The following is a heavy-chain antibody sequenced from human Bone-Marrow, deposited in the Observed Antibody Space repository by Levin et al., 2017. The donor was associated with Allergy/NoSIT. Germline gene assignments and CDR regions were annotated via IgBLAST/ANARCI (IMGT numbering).Heavy chain of an antibody. D-gene: IGHD5-24*01. Sequence: SETLSLTCTVSGGSISSSSYYWGWIRQPPGKGLEWIGSIYYSGSTYYNPSLKSRVTISVDTSKNQFSLKLSSVTAADTAVYYCADLTDLQFCGAVGRWRWFDPWGQGTLVTVSS. V-gene: IGHV4-39*01. J-gene: IGHJ5*02. CDR2: IYYSGST. CDR1: GGSISSSSYY. CDR3: ADLTDLQFCGAVGRWRWFDP.